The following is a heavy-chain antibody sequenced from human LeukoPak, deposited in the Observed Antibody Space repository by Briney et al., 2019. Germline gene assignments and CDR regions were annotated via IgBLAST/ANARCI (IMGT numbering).Heavy chain of an antibody. D-gene: IGHD6-6*01. Sequence: PGGSLRLSCAASGFTFSSYSMNWVRQAPGKGLEWVSYISSSSSTIYYADSVKGRFTISRDNAKNSLYLQMNSLRAEDTAVYYCARYGSSSIYYYYGMDVWGQGTTVTVSS. J-gene: IGHJ6*02. CDR3: ARYGSSSIYYYYGMDV. V-gene: IGHV3-48*04. CDR1: GFTFSSYS. CDR2: ISSSSSTI.